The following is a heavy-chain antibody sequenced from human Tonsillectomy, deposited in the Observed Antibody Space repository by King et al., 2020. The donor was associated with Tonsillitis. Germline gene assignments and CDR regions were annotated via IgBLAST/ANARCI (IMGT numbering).Heavy chain of an antibody. Sequence: QLVQSGGGVVQPGRSLRLSCAASGFTFSSYGMHWVRQAPGKGLEWVAFISNDGSNKNYADSVKGRFTISRDNSKNTLYLQMNSLRAEDTAVYYCAKRGNYYDSSAYYYLDYWGQGTQVTVSS. V-gene: IGHV3-30*18. D-gene: IGHD3-22*01. CDR1: GFTFSSYG. CDR2: ISNDGSNK. CDR3: AKRGNYYDSSAYYYLDY. J-gene: IGHJ4*02.